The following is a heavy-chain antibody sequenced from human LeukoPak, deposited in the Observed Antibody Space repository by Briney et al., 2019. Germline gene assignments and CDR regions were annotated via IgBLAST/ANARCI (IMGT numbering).Heavy chain of an antibody. CDR1: GFTFSSYA. CDR2: ISGSGGST. J-gene: IGHJ5*02. CDR3: AKEELPVSTPNWENWFDP. Sequence: PGGSLRLSCAASGFTFSSYAMSWVRQAPGKGLEWVSAISGSGGSTYYADSVKGRFTISRDNSKNTLYLQMNSLRAEDTAVYYCAKEELPVSTPNWENWFDPWGQGTLVTVSS. V-gene: IGHV3-23*01. D-gene: IGHD1-26*01.